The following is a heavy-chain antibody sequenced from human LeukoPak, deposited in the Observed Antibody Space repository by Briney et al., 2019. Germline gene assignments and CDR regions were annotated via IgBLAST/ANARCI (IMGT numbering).Heavy chain of an antibody. CDR2: IKEDGTLA. CDR1: GFTVSSNY. V-gene: IGHV3-7*03. D-gene: IGHD3-22*01. Sequence: PGGSLRLSCAASGFTVSSNYMSWVRQAPGKGLEWVANIKEDGTLAYYADSVTGRFSISRDNTKNSLYLQMNGLRAEDTAVYFCVRDGYNQNRFDFWGQGILVTVSS. J-gene: IGHJ4*02. CDR3: VRDGYNQNRFDF.